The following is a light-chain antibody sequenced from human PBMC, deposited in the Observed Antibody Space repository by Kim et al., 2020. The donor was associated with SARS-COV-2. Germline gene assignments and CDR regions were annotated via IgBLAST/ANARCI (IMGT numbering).Light chain of an antibody. V-gene: IGKV3-20*01. CDR3: QQYGSSPLT. Sequence: EIVLTQSPGTLSLSPGEGATLSCRASQSVSRDCLAWYQQKPGQTPRLFIYGASNRATGISDRFSGSGSGTDFTLTISRLEPEDSAVYYCQQYGSSPLTFGGGTKVHIK. CDR1: QSVSRDC. CDR2: GAS. J-gene: IGKJ4*01.